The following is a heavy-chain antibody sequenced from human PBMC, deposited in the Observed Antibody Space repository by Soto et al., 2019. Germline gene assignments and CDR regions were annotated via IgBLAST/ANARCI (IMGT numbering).Heavy chain of an antibody. CDR1: GFTVSTHA. CDR3: AKERESSNYYSFAFDI. J-gene: IGHJ3*02. V-gene: IGHV3-23*01. Sequence: EVQLLESGGGSVQPGGSLRLSCAASGFTVSTHAMSWVRQAPGKGLEWVSGIGGSGGSTHSADSVKGRFTISRDNSKNTLSLQMNSLRAEDTAVYYCAKERESSNYYSFAFDIWGQGTMVTVSS. CDR2: IGGSGGST. D-gene: IGHD3-22*01.